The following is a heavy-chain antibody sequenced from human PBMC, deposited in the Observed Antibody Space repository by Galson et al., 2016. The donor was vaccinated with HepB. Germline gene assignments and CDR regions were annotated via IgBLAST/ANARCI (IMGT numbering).Heavy chain of an antibody. J-gene: IGHJ4*02. CDR1: GFTFNDYD. V-gene: IGHV3-13*01. CDR3: ASGPHWNHAY. D-gene: IGHD1-1*01. CDR2: MGPAGDK. Sequence: SLRLSCAISGFTFNDYDMHWVRQGTGESLEWVATMGPAGDKIYAGSVKGRFTVSRESAQNSLYLQMDSLRAGDSGVYYCASGPHWNHAYWGQGTLVTVSS.